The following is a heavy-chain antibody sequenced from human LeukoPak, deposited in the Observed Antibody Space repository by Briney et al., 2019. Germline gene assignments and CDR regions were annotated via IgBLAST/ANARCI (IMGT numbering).Heavy chain of an antibody. CDR2: IYRGGST. J-gene: IGHJ3*01. Sequence: SGGSLRLSCAASGFTVSSNYMSWVRQAPGKGLEWVSVIYRGGSTYYSDSVKGRFTISRDNSKNTLYLQMNSLRAEDTAVYYCAREKDNWGIDAFDFWGQGTMVTVSS. CDR1: GFTVSSNY. D-gene: IGHD3-16*01. V-gene: IGHV3-66*01. CDR3: AREKDNWGIDAFDF.